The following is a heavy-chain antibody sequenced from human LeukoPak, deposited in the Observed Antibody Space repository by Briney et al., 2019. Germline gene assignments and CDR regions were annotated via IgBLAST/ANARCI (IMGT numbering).Heavy chain of an antibody. J-gene: IGHJ4*02. V-gene: IGHV3-53*01. CDR2: IYSGGST. D-gene: IGHD3-22*01. Sequence: GGSLRLSCAASGFTVSSNYMSWVRQAPGKGLEWVSVIYSGGSTYYADSVKGRFTISRDNSKNTLYLQMNSLRAEDTAVYYCARGLYDSSGYYKFDYWGQGTLVTVSS. CDR3: ARGLYDSSGYYKFDY. CDR1: GFTVSSNY.